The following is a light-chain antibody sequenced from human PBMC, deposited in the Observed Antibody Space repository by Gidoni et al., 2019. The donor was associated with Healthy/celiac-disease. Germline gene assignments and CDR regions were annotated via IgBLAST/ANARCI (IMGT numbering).Light chain of an antibody. CDR2: LGS. Sequence: DTGLHQLPLSSPVTPGEPASISCRSSQSLRHSNGYNYLDWYLQKPGQSPQLLIYLGSNRASGVPDRFSGSGSGTDFTLKISRVEAEDVGVYYCMQALQTPLTFGGGTKVEIK. CDR1: QSLRHSNGYNY. J-gene: IGKJ4*01. V-gene: IGKV2-28*01. CDR3: MQALQTPLT.